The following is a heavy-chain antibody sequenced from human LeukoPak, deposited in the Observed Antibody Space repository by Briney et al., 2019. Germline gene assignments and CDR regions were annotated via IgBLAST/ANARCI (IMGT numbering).Heavy chain of an antibody. Sequence: GGSLRLSCAASGFTFTRHSMNWVRQAPGKGLEWVSFIGIWGSTIYYADSVKGRFTISRDNAKNSVYLQMNSLRAEDTAVYYCARAYWWEQQLAPGDYWGQGTLVTVSS. CDR2: IGIWGSTI. CDR3: ARAYWWEQQLAPGDY. J-gene: IGHJ4*02. D-gene: IGHD6-13*01. V-gene: IGHV3-48*01. CDR1: GFTFTRHS.